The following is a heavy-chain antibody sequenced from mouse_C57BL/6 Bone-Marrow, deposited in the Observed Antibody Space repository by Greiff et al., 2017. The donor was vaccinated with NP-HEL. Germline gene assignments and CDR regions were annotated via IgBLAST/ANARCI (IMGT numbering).Heavy chain of an antibody. J-gene: IGHJ4*01. CDR2: IDPETGGT. CDR1: GYTFTDYE. V-gene: IGHV1-15*01. Sequence: VQLQESGAELVRPGASVTLSCKASGYTFTDYEMHWVKQTPVHGLEWIGAIDPETGGTAYNQKFKGKAILTADKSSSTAYMELRSLTSEDSAVYYCTRGDLDYWGQGTSVTVSS. CDR3: TRGDLDY.